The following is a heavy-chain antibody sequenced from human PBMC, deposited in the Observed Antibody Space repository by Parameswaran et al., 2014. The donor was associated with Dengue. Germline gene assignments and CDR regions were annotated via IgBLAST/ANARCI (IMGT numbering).Heavy chain of an antibody. CDR3: ARSLNSYYYAMDV. D-gene: IGHD2-8*01. Sequence: VRQMPGKGLEWVSSISLSSSYFYYADSMRGRFTISRDNAKNSLYLQMNSLRAEDTAVYYCARSLNSYYYAMDVWGQGTTVTVSS. CDR2: ISLSSSYF. V-gene: IGHV3-21*01. J-gene: IGHJ6*02.